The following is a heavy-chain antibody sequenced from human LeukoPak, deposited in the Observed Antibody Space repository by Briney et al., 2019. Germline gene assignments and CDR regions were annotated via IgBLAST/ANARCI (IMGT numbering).Heavy chain of an antibody. J-gene: IGHJ3*02. D-gene: IGHD3-10*01. Sequence: PSETLSLTCTVSGGSISSYYWSWIRQPPGKGLEWIGYIYYSGSTNYNPFLKSRVTISVDTSKNQFSLKLSSVTAADTAVYYCARRVTRVVRGVIKDAFDIWGQGTMVTVSS. CDR1: GGSISSYY. CDR3: ARRVTRVVRGVIKDAFDI. V-gene: IGHV4-59*01. CDR2: IYYSGST.